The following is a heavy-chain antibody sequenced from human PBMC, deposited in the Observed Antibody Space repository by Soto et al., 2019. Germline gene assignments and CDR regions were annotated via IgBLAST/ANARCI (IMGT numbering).Heavy chain of an antibody. Sequence: TXESLRLSCVGSGFTFSSYGMHWVRQAPGKGLECVAVISDTGSSHYYAASVEGRFTISRENSKNTLSLHMDRLRVEDTAVYYCAKDRGGDCPDNSCYFGADYWGQGTPVTVSS. CDR3: AKDRGGDCPDNSCYFGADY. D-gene: IGHD2-2*01. CDR1: GFTFSSYG. V-gene: IGHV3-30*18. CDR2: ISDTGSSH. J-gene: IGHJ4*02.